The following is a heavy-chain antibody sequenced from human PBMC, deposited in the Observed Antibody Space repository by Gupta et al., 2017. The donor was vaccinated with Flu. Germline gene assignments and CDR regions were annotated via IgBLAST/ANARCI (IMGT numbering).Heavy chain of an antibody. D-gene: IGHD4-11*01. Sequence: AQKFQGRVTITADDSTSTAYMELSGLRSEDTAVYYCARRGMTTVALYYYYGMDVWGQGTTVTVSS. J-gene: IGHJ6*02. CDR3: ARRGMTTVALYYYYGMDV. V-gene: IGHV1-69*01.